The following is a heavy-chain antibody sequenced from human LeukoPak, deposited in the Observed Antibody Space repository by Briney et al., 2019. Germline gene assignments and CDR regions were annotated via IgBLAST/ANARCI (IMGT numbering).Heavy chain of an antibody. Sequence: GGSLRLSCAASGFSFSSYSMNWVRRAPGKGLEWVTYISPSSSDIYSADSVRGRFTISRDNAKNSLYLHMNSLRDEDTAVYYCARAAYASSPDYWGQGTLVAVSS. D-gene: IGHD2-2*01. J-gene: IGHJ4*02. CDR2: ISPSSSDI. V-gene: IGHV3-48*02. CDR3: ARAAYASSPDY. CDR1: GFSFSSYS.